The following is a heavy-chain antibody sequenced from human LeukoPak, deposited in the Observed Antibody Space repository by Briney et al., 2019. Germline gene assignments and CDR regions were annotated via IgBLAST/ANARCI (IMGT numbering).Heavy chain of an antibody. CDR2: IYYSGST. J-gene: IGHJ5*02. CDR1: GGSISSSSYY. V-gene: IGHV4-39*07. Sequence: PSETLSLTCTVSGGSISSSSYYWGWIRRPPGKGLEWIGSIYYSGSTYYNPSLKSRVTISVDTSKNQFSLKLSSVTAADTAVYYCARDKGRSWFDPWGQGTLVTVSS. D-gene: IGHD2-15*01. CDR3: ARDKGRSWFDP.